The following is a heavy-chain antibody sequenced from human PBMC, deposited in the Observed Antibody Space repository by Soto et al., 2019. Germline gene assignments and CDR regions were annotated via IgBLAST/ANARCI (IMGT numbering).Heavy chain of an antibody. Sequence: QVHLLLQSGAEVKKPGSSVKVACKASGGNPSNSAISWVRQAPGQGLEWMGGIIPVFGISSQAQNFQDRVTITADESTSTAYMELSSLRSEDTAVYFCAGGRIVVAGSSAYYSMDVWGQGTTVTVSS. V-gene: IGHV1-69*01. CDR2: IIPVFGIS. J-gene: IGHJ6*02. CDR1: GGNPSNSA. CDR3: AGGRIVVAGSSAYYSMDV. D-gene: IGHD6-19*01.